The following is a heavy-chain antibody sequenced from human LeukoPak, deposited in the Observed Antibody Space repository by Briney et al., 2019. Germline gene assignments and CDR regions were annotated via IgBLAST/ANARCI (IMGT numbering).Heavy chain of an antibody. J-gene: IGHJ4*02. V-gene: IGHV3-23*01. Sequence: GGSLRLSXAASGFTFSSYAMSWVRQAPGKGLEWVPGISGSGGSTYYADSVKGRFTISRDNSKNTLYLQMNSLRAEDTAVYYCAKAPIQYSSLAFFDYWGQGTLVTVSS. CDR2: ISGSGGST. CDR1: GFTFSSYA. D-gene: IGHD6-6*01. CDR3: AKAPIQYSSLAFFDY.